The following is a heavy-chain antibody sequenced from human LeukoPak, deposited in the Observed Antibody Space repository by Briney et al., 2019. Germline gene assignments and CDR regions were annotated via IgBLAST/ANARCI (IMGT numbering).Heavy chain of an antibody. Sequence: ASVKVSCKASGYTFTGYYMHWVRQAPGQGLEWMGWINPNSGGTNYAQKFQGRVTMTRDTSISTAYMELSRLRSDDTAVYYCASYTYGSGSYYWFDPWGQGTLVTVSS. CDR2: INPNSGGT. D-gene: IGHD3-10*01. CDR1: GYTFTGYY. V-gene: IGHV1-2*02. J-gene: IGHJ5*02. CDR3: ASYTYGSGSYYWFDP.